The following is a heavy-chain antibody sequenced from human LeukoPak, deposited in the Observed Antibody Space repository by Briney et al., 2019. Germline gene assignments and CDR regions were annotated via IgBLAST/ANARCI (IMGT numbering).Heavy chain of an antibody. J-gene: IGHJ4*02. V-gene: IGHV3-30*02. CDR3: AKGFRLNDFSFES. Sequence: GGSLRLSCAASGFTLKVYAMHWVRHATGKGLEWVAFIMYDGSSKSIGDSVKGRFSISRDNPSNTLYLEMNSLRVEDTAVYYCAKGFRLNDFSFESWGQGTLVTVSS. CDR1: GFTLKVYA. CDR2: IMYDGSSK. D-gene: IGHD2-21*02.